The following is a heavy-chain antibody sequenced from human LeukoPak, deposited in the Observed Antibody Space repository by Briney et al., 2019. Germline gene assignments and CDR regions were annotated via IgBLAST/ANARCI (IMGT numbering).Heavy chain of an antibody. V-gene: IGHV4-61*02. CDR1: GGSISSGSYY. D-gene: IGHD6-13*01. J-gene: IGHJ3*02. Sequence: SETLSLTCTVSGGSISSGSYYWSWIRQPARKGLEWIGRIYTSGSTNYNPSLKSRVTISVDTSKNQFSLKLSSVTAADTAVYYCAAGDSPPRFAFDIWGQGTMVTVSS. CDR3: AAGDSPPRFAFDI. CDR2: IYTSGST.